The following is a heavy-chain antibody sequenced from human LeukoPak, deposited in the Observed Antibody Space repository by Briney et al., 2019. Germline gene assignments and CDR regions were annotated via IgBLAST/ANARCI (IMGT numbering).Heavy chain of an antibody. Sequence: SQTLSLTCTVSGGSISSGDYYWSWIRQPPGKGLEWIGYIYYSGSTYYNPSLKSRVTISVDTSKNQFSLKLSSVTAADTAVYYCARVWWGNYLNRQYYFDYWGQGTLVTVSS. V-gene: IGHV4-30-4*08. CDR1: GGSISSGDYY. D-gene: IGHD2-21*01. CDR2: IYYSGST. CDR3: ARVWWGNYLNRQYYFDY. J-gene: IGHJ4*02.